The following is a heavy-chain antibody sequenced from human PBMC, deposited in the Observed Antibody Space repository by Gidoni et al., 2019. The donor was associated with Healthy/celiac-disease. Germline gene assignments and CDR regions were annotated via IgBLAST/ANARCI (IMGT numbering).Heavy chain of an antibody. CDR1: GGTFSSYA. J-gene: IGHJ3*02. Sequence: QVQLVQSGAEVQKPGSSVKVSCKASGGTFSSYAISWVRQAPGQGIEWMGGIIPICGTANYAQKFQGRVTITADESTSTAYMELSSLRSEETAVYYCARYCGGGDCYSYQDFDAFDIWGQGTMVTVSS. CDR2: IIPICGTA. CDR3: ARYCGGGDCYSYQDFDAFDI. V-gene: IGHV1-69*01. D-gene: IGHD2-21*01.